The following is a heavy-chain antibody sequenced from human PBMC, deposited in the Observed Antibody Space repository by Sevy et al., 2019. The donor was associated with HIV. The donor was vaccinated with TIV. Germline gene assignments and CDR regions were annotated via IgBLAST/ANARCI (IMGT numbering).Heavy chain of an antibody. J-gene: IGHJ1*01. CDR1: GFTFSSYS. Sequence: GGSLRLSCAASGFTFSSYSMNWVRQAPGKGLEWVSSISSSSSYIYYADSVKGRFTISRDNAKNSLYLQMNSLRAEDTAVYYCARDPSIAVAGTGGYFQHWGHGTLVTVSS. CDR3: ARDPSIAVAGTGGYFQH. V-gene: IGHV3-21*01. D-gene: IGHD6-19*01. CDR2: ISSSSSYI.